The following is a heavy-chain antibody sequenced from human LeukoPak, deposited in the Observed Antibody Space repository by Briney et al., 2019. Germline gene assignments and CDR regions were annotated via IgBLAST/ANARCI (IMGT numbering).Heavy chain of an antibody. J-gene: IGHJ4*02. CDR3: ASVIVVVTAIVGCYFDY. CDR1: GFTFSSYS. Sequence: GGSLRLSCAASGFTFSSYSMNWVRQAPGKGLEWVSSISSSSSYIYYADSVKGRFTISRDNAKNSLYLQMNSLRAEDTAVYYCASVIVVVTAIVGCYFDYWGQGTLVTVSS. V-gene: IGHV3-21*04. CDR2: ISSSSSYI. D-gene: IGHD2-21*02.